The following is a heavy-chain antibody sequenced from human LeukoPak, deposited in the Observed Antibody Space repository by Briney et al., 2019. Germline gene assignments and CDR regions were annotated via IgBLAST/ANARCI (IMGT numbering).Heavy chain of an antibody. D-gene: IGHD1-20*01. CDR3: ARTITGVFDY. V-gene: IGHV3-30*03. J-gene: IGHJ4*02. CDR2: ISYDGSNK. CDR1: GFTFSSYG. Sequence: PGRSLRLSCAASGFTFSSYGMHWVRQAPGKGLEWVAVISYDGSNKYYADSVKGRFTISRDNSKNTLYLQMNSLRAEDTAVYYCARTITGVFDYWGQGTLVTVSS.